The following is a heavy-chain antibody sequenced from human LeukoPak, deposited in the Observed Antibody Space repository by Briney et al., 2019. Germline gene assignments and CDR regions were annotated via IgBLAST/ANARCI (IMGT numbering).Heavy chain of an antibody. CDR2: IYSGGST. V-gene: IGHV3-53*01. CDR3: ARDRPPSRSNRYYYYGMDV. CDR1: GFTVSSNY. J-gene: IGHJ6*02. Sequence: PGGSLRLSCAASGFTVSSNYMSWVRQAPGKGLEWVSVIYSGGSTYYADSVKGRFTISRDNSKNTLYLQMNSLRAEDTAVYYCARDRPPSRSNRYYYYGMDVWGQGTTVTVSS.